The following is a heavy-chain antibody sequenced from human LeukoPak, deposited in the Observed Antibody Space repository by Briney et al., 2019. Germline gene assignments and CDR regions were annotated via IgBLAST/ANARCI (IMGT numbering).Heavy chain of an antibody. CDR3: ARAAFDYYDSSGQTFYGMDV. V-gene: IGHV1-18*01. CDR1: GYTFTSYG. CDR2: ISAYNGNT. D-gene: IGHD3-22*01. Sequence: GASVKVSCQASGYTFTSYGISWVRRATGQGLEWMGWISAYNGNTNYAQKLQGRVTMTTDTSTSTAYMELRSLRSDDTAVYYCARAAFDYYDSSGQTFYGMDVWGQGTTVTVSS. J-gene: IGHJ6*02.